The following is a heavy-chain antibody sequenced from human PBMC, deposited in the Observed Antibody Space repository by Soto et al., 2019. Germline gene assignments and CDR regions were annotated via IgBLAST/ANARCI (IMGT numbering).Heavy chain of an antibody. Sequence: ASVKVSCKASGYTFTNYGISWVRQAPGQGLEWMGWISAYNGNTNYAQKLRGRVTMTTDASTSTAYMELRSLRSDDTAVYYCAREDSGASGDIWGQGTMVTVSS. J-gene: IGHJ3*02. D-gene: IGHD2-15*01. CDR1: GYTFTNYG. V-gene: IGHV1-18*01. CDR2: ISAYNGNT. CDR3: AREDSGASGDI.